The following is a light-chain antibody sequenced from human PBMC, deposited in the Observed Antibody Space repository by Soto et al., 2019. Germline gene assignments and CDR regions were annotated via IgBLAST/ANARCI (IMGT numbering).Light chain of an antibody. CDR3: QHYNSYPLS. CDR2: DAS. J-gene: IGKJ3*01. CDR1: QSISSW. V-gene: IGKV1-5*01. Sequence: DIQMTQSPSTLSASVGDRVTITCRASQSISSWLAWYQQKPGKAPKLLIYDASSLESGVPSRFSGSGSGTEFTPTISSLQPDDCSTYYCQHYNSYPLSFGPGTKVDIK.